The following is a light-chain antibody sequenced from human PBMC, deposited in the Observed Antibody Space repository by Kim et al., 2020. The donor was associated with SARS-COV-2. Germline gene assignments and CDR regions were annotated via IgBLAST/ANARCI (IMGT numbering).Light chain of an antibody. CDR3: QTWGTGFVV. Sequence: ASVKLTCTLSSGHSSYAIAWLQQQPEKGPRYLMKVNSDGSHTRGDGIPDRFSGSRSGDERYLSISNLQSEDEADFYCQTWGTGFVVFGRGTKVTVL. CDR1: SGHSSYA. CDR2: VNSDGSH. V-gene: IGLV4-69*01. J-gene: IGLJ2*01.